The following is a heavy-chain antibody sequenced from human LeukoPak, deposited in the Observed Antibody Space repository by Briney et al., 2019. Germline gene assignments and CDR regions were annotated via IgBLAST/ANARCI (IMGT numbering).Heavy chain of an antibody. CDR2: VSWNSDNI. CDR1: GFPFHNYG. V-gene: IGHV3-9*01. CDR3: AKGMSGSGSLLYYFDR. Sequence: PGGSLRLSCVGSGFPFHNYGMHWVRQAPGKGLEWVSGVSWNSDNIVYADSVKGRFTISRDRAKNSVYLQMDSLRTEDTALYYCAKGMSGSGSLLYYFDRWGQGTQVTVSS. D-gene: IGHD3-10*01. J-gene: IGHJ4*02.